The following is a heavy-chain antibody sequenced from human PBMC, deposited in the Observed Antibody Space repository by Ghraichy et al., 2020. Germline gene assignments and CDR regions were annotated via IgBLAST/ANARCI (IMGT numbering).Heavy chain of an antibody. V-gene: IGHV3-7*01. CDR1: GFTFSNYW. CDR3: ARGGGCGLIWYFGAFDI. CDR2: IKQDESEK. Sequence: GGSLRLSCAASGFTFSNYWMSWVRQAPGKGLEWVANIKQDESEKYYVDSVKGRFTISRDNAKNSLYLQMNSLRAGDTAVYYCARGGGCGLIWYFGAFDIWGQGTMVTVSS. D-gene: IGHD6-13*01. J-gene: IGHJ3*02.